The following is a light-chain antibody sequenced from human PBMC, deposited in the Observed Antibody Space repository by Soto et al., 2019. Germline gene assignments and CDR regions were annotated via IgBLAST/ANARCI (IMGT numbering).Light chain of an antibody. CDR2: AAS. V-gene: IGKV1-39*01. CDR1: RSVSNY. Sequence: EIQMTQSPSSLSASVGDRVTITCRASRSVSNYLKWYQQKPGKDPKLLIYAASSLQSGVPSRFSGSGSGTDFTLTIRSLQPEDFATYYCQQSHSIPLTFGQGTKVEIK. CDR3: QQSHSIPLT. J-gene: IGKJ1*01.